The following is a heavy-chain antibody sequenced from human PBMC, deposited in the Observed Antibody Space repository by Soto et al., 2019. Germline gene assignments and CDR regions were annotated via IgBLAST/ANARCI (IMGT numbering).Heavy chain of an antibody. CDR3: ARADSSSSSVRSKYYYYYGMDV. D-gene: IGHD6-13*01. CDR2: IIPIFGTA. CDR1: GGTFSSYA. J-gene: IGHJ6*02. Sequence: ASVKVSCKASGGTFSSYAISWVRQAPGQGLEWMGGIIPIFGTANYAQKFQGRVTITADESTSTAYMELSSLRSEDTAVYYCARADSSSSSVRSKYYYYYGMDVWGQGTTVTGSS. V-gene: IGHV1-69*13.